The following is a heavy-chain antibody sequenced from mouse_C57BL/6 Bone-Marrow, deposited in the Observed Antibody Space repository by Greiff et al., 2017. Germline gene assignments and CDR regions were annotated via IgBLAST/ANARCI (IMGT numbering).Heavy chain of an antibody. D-gene: IGHD4-1*01. CDR3: ASELGPYYAMDY. CDR2: IDPSDSYT. CDR1: GYTFTSYW. V-gene: IGHV1-69*01. J-gene: IGHJ4*01. Sequence: QVQLQQPGAELVMPGASVKLSCKASGYTFTSYWMHWVKQRPGQGLEWIGEIDPSDSYTNYNQKFKGKSTLTVDKSSSTAYMQLSSLTSEDSAVYYGASELGPYYAMDYWGQGTSVTVSS.